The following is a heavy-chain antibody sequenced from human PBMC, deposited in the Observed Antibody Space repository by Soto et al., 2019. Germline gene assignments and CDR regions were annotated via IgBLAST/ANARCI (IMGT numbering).Heavy chain of an antibody. J-gene: IGHJ4*02. CDR2: VSGNGGST. V-gene: IGHV3-23*01. CDR3: AKVVGDGNDYYDF. Sequence: EVQLLESGGGLVQPGGSLRLSCAASGFTFSSCAMGWVRQAPGKGLEWVSGVSGNGGSTYYADSVKGRFTISRDTSKNPLYLQMDWLGAEDTAIYYCAKVVGDGNDYYDFWGQGTLVAVSS. CDR1: GFTFSSCA. D-gene: IGHD3-22*01.